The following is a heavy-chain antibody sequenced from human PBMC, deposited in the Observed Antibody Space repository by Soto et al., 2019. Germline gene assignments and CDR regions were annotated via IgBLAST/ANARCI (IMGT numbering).Heavy chain of an antibody. J-gene: IGHJ5*02. V-gene: IGHV3-30-3*01. CDR3: ARDWRTAGTTGWFDP. CDR1: GFTFSTHA. Sequence: QEQVVESGGGVVQPGRSLRLCCAASGFTFSTHAMHWVRQAPGRGLEWVAIISYDGTTKDYADSVKGRFTISRDNSKNAVYLQMNSLRSEDTALYYCARDWRTAGTTGWFDPWGQGTLVTVSS. D-gene: IGHD6-13*01. CDR2: ISYDGTTK.